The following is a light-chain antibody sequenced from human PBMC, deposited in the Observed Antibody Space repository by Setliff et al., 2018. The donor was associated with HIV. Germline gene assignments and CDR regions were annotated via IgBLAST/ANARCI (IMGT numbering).Light chain of an antibody. J-gene: IGKJ5*01. CDR2: WAS. CDR1: HSLFFSSNNKNY. Sequence: DIVMTQSPDSLALSLGERAAINCTSSHSLFFSSNNKNYLAWYQQKPGQPPKLFIYWASSRKSGVPDRFSGSGSGTDFTLTISRMQAEDVAVYYCQQCYSTPPTFGQGTRLEIK. CDR3: QQCYSTPPT. V-gene: IGKV4-1*01.